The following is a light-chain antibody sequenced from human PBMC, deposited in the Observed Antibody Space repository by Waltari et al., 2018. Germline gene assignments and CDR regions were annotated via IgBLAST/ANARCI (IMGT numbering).Light chain of an antibody. CDR1: QDIDDE. CDR2: EAT. V-gene: IGKV5-2*01. CDR3: LEHDNFPTHT. Sequence: ETTLTKSPACMSAIPRDTVNSSCRASQDIDDEMNWYQQKPGEGAIFIIQEATTLGPGIPPPFSGSGYGTYFTLTINNIQSEDVASYFCLEHDNFPTHTFVHGTKLEIK. J-gene: IGKJ2*01.